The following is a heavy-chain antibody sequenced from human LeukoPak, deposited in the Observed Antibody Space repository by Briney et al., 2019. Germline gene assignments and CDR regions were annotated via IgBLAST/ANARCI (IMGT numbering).Heavy chain of an antibody. Sequence: GASQRLSCAASGFTFDDYTVRWVRQPPGNGLEWVSLIRWDGGTTHYAQSGKGQSTTARENSKNSLYLQMNSLSTEDTALYYCSKDIGGTGGVGFDYWGQGTLVTVSS. J-gene: IGHJ4*02. CDR2: IRWDGGTT. D-gene: IGHD1-26*01. V-gene: IGHV3-43*01. CDR3: SKDIGGTGGVGFDY. CDR1: GFTFDDYT.